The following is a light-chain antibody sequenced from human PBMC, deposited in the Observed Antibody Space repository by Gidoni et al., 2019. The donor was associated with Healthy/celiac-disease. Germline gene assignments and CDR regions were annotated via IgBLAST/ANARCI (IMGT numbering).Light chain of an antibody. CDR1: SSNIGAGYD. CDR2: GNS. Sequence: QSVLTQPPPVSGAPGQRVTISCTGSSSNIGAGYDVHWYQQLPGTAPKLLIYGNSNRSSGVPDRFSGSKSGTSASLAITGLQAEDEADYYCQSYDSSLRVFGGGTKLTVL. V-gene: IGLV1-40*01. J-gene: IGLJ3*02. CDR3: QSYDSSLRV.